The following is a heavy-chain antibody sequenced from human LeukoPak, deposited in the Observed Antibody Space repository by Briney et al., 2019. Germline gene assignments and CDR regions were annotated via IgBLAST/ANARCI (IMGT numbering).Heavy chain of an antibody. CDR3: VRDGPGGIEARKRYYGMDV. J-gene: IGHJ6*02. D-gene: IGHD6-6*01. CDR2: IYTGGNT. Sequence: PGGSLRLSCAASGFTVSSNYMSWVRQAPGKGLEWVSVIYTGGNTYYTDSVKGRFTISRDNSKNTLYLQMSSLRAEDAAAYYCVRDGPGGIEARKRYYGMDVWGQGTTVSVSS. CDR1: GFTVSSNY. V-gene: IGHV3-53*01.